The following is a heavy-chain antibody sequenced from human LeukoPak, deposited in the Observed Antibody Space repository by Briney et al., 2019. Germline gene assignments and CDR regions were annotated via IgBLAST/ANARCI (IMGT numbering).Heavy chain of an antibody. J-gene: IGHJ5*02. Sequence: PGGSLRLSCAASGFTFSSYGMHWVRQAPGKGLEWVAVIWYDGGNKYYADSVKGRFTISRDNSKNTLYLQMNSLRAEDTAVYYCARAGHYYDSSGHNWFDPWGQGTLVTVSS. V-gene: IGHV3-33*01. CDR3: ARAGHYYDSSGHNWFDP. CDR1: GFTFSSYG. D-gene: IGHD3-22*01. CDR2: IWYDGGNK.